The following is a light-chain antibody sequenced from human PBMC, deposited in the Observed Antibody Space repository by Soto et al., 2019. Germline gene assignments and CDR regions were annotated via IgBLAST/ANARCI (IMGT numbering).Light chain of an antibody. Sequence: EIVLTQSPGTLSLSPGERVTLSCRASQTVSSSCLAWFQQKPGQAPRLLIYGVSSRATGIPDRFSGSGSGTDFTLTISRLEPEDFAVYYCQHYDYSLSLTFGGGTNVEIK. V-gene: IGKV3-20*01. CDR3: QHYDYSLSLT. CDR1: QTVSSSC. J-gene: IGKJ4*01. CDR2: GVS.